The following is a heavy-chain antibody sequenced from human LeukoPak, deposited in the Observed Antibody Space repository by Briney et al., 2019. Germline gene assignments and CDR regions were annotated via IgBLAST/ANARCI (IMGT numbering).Heavy chain of an antibody. D-gene: IGHD4-11*01. Sequence: AASVKVSCKVSGYTLTELSMHWVRQAPGKGLEWMGGFDPEDGETIYAQKFQGRVTMTEDTSTDTAYMELSSLRSDDTAVYYCARDPDYSNYFDYWGQGTLVTVSS. CDR3: ARDPDYSNYFDY. CDR1: GYTLTELS. CDR2: FDPEDGET. V-gene: IGHV1-24*01. J-gene: IGHJ4*02.